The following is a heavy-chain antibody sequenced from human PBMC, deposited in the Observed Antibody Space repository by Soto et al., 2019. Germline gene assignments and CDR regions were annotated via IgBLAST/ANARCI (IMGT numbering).Heavy chain of an antibody. J-gene: IGHJ5*02. D-gene: IGHD6-6*01. CDR3: ARDNDGAQFASSYNDL. V-gene: IGHV3-48*01. Sequence: GGALGISCGGPGFTLGTHSIKLGRQGPGKGLEWVSYISSSSGSIFYADSVRGRFTISRDNARNSVFLHLNSLRAEDTAVYYCARDNDGAQFASSYNDLWGQGTLVTVSS. CDR2: ISSSSGSI. CDR1: GFTLGTHS.